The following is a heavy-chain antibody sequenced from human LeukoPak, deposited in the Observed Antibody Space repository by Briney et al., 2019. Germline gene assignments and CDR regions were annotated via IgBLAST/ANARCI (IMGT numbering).Heavy chain of an antibody. V-gene: IGHV3-21*04. CDR1: GFTFSSYS. J-gene: IGHJ4*02. Sequence: PGGSLRLSCAASGFTFSSYSMNWVRQAPGKGLEWVSSISSSSSYIYYADSVKGRFTISRDNSKNTLYLQMNSLRAEDTAVYYCAKESWVSSSWVTDYWGQGTLVTVSS. CDR2: ISSSSSYI. CDR3: AKESWVSSSWVTDY. D-gene: IGHD6-13*01.